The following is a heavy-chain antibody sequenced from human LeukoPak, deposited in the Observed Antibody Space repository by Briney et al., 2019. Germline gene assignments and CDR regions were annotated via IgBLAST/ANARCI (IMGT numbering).Heavy chain of an antibody. D-gene: IGHD2-2*01. J-gene: IGHJ4*02. CDR1: GFTVSSKY. CDR2: LYSGGTA. CDR3: AKTLGVVVVPAAPEGYYFDY. Sequence: GGSLRLSCTASGFTVSSKYMSWVRQAPGQGLEWVSVLYSGGTAFYPDSVRGRFTISRDNAKNTLYLQMNSLRAEDTAVYYCAKTLGVVVVPAAPEGYYFDYWGQGTLVTVSS. V-gene: IGHV3-53*01.